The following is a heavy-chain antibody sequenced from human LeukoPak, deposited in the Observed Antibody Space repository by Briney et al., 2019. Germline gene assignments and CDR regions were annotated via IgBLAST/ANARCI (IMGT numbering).Heavy chain of an antibody. J-gene: IGHJ4*02. CDR2: ISSGSSYI. CDR3: ASLHCSGGSCYYFDY. CDR1: GFTFSSYS. Sequence: GGSLRLSCAASGFTFSSYSMNWVRQAPGKGLEWVSSISSGSSYIYYADSVKGRFTISRDNAKNSLYLQMNSLRAEDTAVYYCASLHCSGGSCYYFDYWGQGTLVTVSS. V-gene: IGHV3-21*01. D-gene: IGHD2-15*01.